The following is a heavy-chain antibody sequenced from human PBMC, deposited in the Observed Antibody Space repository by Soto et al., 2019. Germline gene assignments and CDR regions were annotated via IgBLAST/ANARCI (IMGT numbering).Heavy chain of an antibody. CDR1: GFRFNNYG. D-gene: IGHD2-2*01. CDR2: VSSDGNNK. CDR3: AKDRVIQLLPIWPDP. J-gene: IGHJ5*02. Sequence: QEHLVESGGGVVQAGTSLRLSCAASGFRFNNYGMHWVRQAPGKGLEWVAFVSSDGNNKYYADSVKGLFTISRDNSKSTMFLQVDSLRVDDTAIYYCAKDRVIQLLPIWPDPWGQGTLVTVSS. V-gene: IGHV3-30*18.